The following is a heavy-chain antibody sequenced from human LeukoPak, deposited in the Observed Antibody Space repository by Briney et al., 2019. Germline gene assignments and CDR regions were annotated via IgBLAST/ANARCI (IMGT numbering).Heavy chain of an antibody. CDR3: ARGGWYNSFDY. V-gene: IGHV3-11*06. D-gene: IGHD6-19*01. CDR1: GFTFSDYY. CDR2: ISSSSSYT. Sequence: GGSLRLSCAASGFTFSDYYMSWIRQAPGKGLEWVSYISSSSSYTNYADFVKGRFTISRDNAKNSLYLQMNSLRAEDTAVYYCARGGWYNSFDYWGQGTLVTVSS. J-gene: IGHJ4*02.